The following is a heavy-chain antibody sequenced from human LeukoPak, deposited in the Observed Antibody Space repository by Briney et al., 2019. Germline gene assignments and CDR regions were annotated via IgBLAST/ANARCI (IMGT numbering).Heavy chain of an antibody. CDR2: IYTSGST. D-gene: IGHD6-19*01. CDR1: GGSINSGSYY. CDR3: AREAVSSGWYLQDFDY. V-gene: IGHV4-61*02. J-gene: IGHJ4*02. Sequence: SETLSLTCTVSGGSINSGSYYWSWIRQPAGKGLEWIGRIYTSGSTYYNPSLKSRVTISVDTSKNQFSLKLSSVTAADTAVYYCAREAVSSGWYLQDFDYWGQGTLVTVSS.